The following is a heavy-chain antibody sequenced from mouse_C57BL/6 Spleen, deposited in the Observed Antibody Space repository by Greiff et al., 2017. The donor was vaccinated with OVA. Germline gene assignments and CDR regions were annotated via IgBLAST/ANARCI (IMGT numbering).Heavy chain of an antibody. D-gene: IGHD4-1*01. V-gene: IGHV1-82*01. CDR1: GYAFSSSW. CDR3: ARYELGRGGFAY. CDR2: IYPGDGDT. J-gene: IGHJ3*01. Sequence: QVQLQQSGPELVKPGASVTISCKASGYAFSSSWMNWVKQRPGKGLEWIGRIYPGDGDTNYNGKFKGKATLTADKSSSTAYMQLSSLTSEDSAVYFCARYELGRGGFAYWGQGTLVTVSA.